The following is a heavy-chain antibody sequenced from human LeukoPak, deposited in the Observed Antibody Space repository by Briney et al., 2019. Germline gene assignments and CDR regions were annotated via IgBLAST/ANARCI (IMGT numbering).Heavy chain of an antibody. D-gene: IGHD3-10*01. CDR3: ATVSDGSGSPDY. Sequence: ASVKVSCKASGGTFSSYAISWVRQAPGQGLEWMGGIIPIFGTANYAQKFQGRVTITTDESTSTAYMELSSLRSEDTAVYYCATVSDGSGSPDYWGQGTLVTVSS. J-gene: IGHJ4*02. CDR2: IIPIFGTA. V-gene: IGHV1-69*05. CDR1: GGTFSSYA.